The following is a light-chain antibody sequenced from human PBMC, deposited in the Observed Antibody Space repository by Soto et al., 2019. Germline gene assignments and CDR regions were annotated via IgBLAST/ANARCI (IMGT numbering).Light chain of an antibody. Sequence: EIVITQSPATLSVSPGERATLSCRASQSVSSKLAWYQQKPGQAPRLLIYGASTRATGIPARFSGSGSGTEFTLTISSLQSEEFEVYFCQQYDNWHLTFGGGAKVEIK. CDR2: GAS. CDR1: QSVSSK. J-gene: IGKJ4*02. CDR3: QQYDNWHLT. V-gene: IGKV3-15*01.